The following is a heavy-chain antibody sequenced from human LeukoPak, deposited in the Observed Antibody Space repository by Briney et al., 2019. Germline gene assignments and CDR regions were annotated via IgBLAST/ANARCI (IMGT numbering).Heavy chain of an antibody. CDR2: ISDDGSRQ. CDR3: ARDRGGAAAY. V-gene: IGHV3-30-3*01. J-gene: IGHJ4*02. Sequence: GGSLRLSCAATGFTFSNYAIHWGRQAPGKGLEWVAFISDDGSRQHYADPVKGRFTISRDNAKNSLFLQMNSLRAEDTAVYYCARDRGGAAAYWGQGTLVTVSS. D-gene: IGHD3-16*01. CDR1: GFTFSNYA.